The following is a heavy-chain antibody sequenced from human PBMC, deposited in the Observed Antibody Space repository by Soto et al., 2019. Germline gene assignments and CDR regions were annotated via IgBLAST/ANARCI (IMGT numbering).Heavy chain of an antibody. D-gene: IGHD5-12*01. J-gene: IGHJ4*02. Sequence: SETLSLTCTVSGGSVSSGDYFWSWIRQPPGTGLEWIGYIYDSGSSYHNPSLKSRVTMSVDTSKNQFSLKLSSVTAADSAMYYCAREKGYISGPKNFDSWGQGTLVTVSS. V-gene: IGHV4-30-4*01. CDR3: AREKGYISGPKNFDS. CDR1: GGSVSSGDYF. CDR2: IYDSGSS.